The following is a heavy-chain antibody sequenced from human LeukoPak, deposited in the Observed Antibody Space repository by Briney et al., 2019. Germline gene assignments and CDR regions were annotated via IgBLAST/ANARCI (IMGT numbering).Heavy chain of an antibody. V-gene: IGHV1-18*01. CDR1: GYTFTSYG. Sequence: SVKVSCKASGYTFTSYGISWVRQAPGQGLEWMGWISAYNGNTNYAQKLQGRVTMTTDTSTSTAYMELRSLRSDDTAVYYCARQVNYGDYYYYYGMDVWGQGTTVTVSS. CDR3: ARQVNYGDYYYYYGMDV. D-gene: IGHD4-17*01. J-gene: IGHJ6*02. CDR2: ISAYNGNT.